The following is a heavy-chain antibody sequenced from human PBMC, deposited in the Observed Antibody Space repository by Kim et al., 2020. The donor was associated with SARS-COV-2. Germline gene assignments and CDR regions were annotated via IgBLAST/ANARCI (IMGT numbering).Heavy chain of an antibody. V-gene: IGHV1-69*04. CDR3: ARGGGYSYGPTY. J-gene: IGHJ4*02. D-gene: IGHD5-18*01. Sequence: YAQKFQGRVTVTADKSTSTAYMELSSLRSEDTSVYYCARGGGYSYGPTYWGQGTLVTVSS.